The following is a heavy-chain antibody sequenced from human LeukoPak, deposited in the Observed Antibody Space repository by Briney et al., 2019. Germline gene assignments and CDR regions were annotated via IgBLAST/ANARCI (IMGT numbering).Heavy chain of an antibody. CDR3: ARAYIVLMVYVGLSY. Sequence: GGSLRLSCAASGFTFSRYWMHWVRQAPGKGLVWVSRINSAGSSRSYADSVKGRFTISRDNAKNTLYLQMNSLRAEDTAVYYCARAYIVLMVYVGLSYWGQGTLVTVSS. J-gene: IGHJ4*02. CDR2: INSAGSSR. V-gene: IGHV3-74*01. CDR1: GFTFSRYW. D-gene: IGHD2-8*01.